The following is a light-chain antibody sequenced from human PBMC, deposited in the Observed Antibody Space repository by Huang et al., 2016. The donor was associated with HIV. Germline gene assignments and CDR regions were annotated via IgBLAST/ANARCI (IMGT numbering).Light chain of an antibody. V-gene: IGKV1-39*01. J-gene: IGKJ2*01. CDR1: QIINKY. CDR3: QQSYNIPRT. Sequence: DIQMTQAPPSLSAAVGDRVIITCRASQIINKYLNWYQQMPGSAPKLLISGASSVQGGVSSRFSGSGSGTDFTLTIRDLQPEDTATYHCQQSYNIPRTFGQGTLLEI. CDR2: GAS.